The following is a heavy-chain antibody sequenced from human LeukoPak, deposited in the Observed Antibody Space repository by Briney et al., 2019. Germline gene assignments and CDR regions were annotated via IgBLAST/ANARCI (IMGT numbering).Heavy chain of an antibody. CDR3: AKDGSKKSLNWFDP. CDR1: GFTFSGYG. CDR2: IWYDRSNK. Sequence: GGSLRLSCAASGFTFSGYGMHWVRQAPGKGLEWVAVIWYDRSNKYYADSVKGRFTISRDNSKNTLYLQMNSLRAEDTAVYYCAKDGSKKSLNWFDPWGQGTLVTVSS. J-gene: IGHJ5*02. V-gene: IGHV3-33*06. D-gene: IGHD2-15*01.